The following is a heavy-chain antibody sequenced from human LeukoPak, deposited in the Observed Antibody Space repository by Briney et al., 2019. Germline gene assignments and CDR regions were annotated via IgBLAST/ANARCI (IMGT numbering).Heavy chain of an antibody. Sequence: PGGSLRLSCAASGFTFSSYAMSWVRQAPGKGLEWVSAISGSGGSTYYADSVMGRFTISRDNSKNTLYLQMNGLRAEDMAVYYCAKANWQRGPTDYFDYWGQGTLVTVSS. V-gene: IGHV3-23*01. CDR1: GFTFSSYA. D-gene: IGHD6-25*01. CDR3: AKANWQRGPTDYFDY. J-gene: IGHJ4*02. CDR2: ISGSGGST.